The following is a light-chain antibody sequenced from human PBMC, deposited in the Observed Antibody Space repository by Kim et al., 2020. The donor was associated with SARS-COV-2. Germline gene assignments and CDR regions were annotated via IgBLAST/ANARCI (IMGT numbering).Light chain of an antibody. CDR2: RNN. J-gene: IGLJ1*01. CDR1: SSNIGSNY. Sequence: GQTVTISCSGSSSNIGSNYVYWYQQLPGTAPKLLIYRNNQRPSGVPDRFSGSKSGTSASLAISGLRSEDEADYYCAAWDDSLSVYVFGTGTKVTVL. V-gene: IGLV1-47*01. CDR3: AAWDDSLSVYV.